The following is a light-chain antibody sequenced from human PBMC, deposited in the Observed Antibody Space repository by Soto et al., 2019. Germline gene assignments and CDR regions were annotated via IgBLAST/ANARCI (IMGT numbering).Light chain of an antibody. V-gene: IGLV6-57*01. J-gene: IGLJ2*01. Sequence: NFMLTQPHSVSESPGKTVTISCTRSSGDIASNYVQWYQQRPGSSPTTVIYEDNQRPSGVPDRFSGSIDSSSNSASLTISXXXXXXXXDXYCQSYDSSSVVFGGGTKLTVL. CDR1: SGDIASNY. CDR2: EDN. CDR3: QSYDSSSVV.